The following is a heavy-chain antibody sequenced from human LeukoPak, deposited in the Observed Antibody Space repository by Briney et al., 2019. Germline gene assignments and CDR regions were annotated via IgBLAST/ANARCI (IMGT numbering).Heavy chain of an antibody. CDR2: INNDGSTT. J-gene: IGHJ1*01. D-gene: IGHD3-10*01. CDR1: GLTFSEAW. V-gene: IGHV3-74*01. Sequence: GGSLRLSSAASGLTFSEAWMHWVRQAPGKGLVWVSRINNDGSTTRYADSVKGRFTISRDNAKNTLYLQMNSLRAEDTAVYYCARVSGPGMNEYFHLWGQGTLVTVSS. CDR3: ARVSGPGMNEYFHL.